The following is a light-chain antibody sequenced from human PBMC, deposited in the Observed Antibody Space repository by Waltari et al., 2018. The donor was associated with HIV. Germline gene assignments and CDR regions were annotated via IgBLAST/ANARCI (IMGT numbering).Light chain of an antibody. CDR1: RNDVGNYAY. Sequence: QSALTQPPSASGSPGQSVTISCTGTRNDVGNYAYVSWYQQHPGKAPKLLIYEVNQRPYGVPDRFSGSKSDNTASLTVSGLQAEDEANYYCSSYAGRNNRLVFGGGTKVTVL. V-gene: IGLV2-8*01. CDR3: SSYAGRNNRLV. CDR2: EVN. J-gene: IGLJ2*01.